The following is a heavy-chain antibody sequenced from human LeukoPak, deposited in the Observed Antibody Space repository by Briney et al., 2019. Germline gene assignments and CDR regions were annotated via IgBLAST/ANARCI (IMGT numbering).Heavy chain of an antibody. CDR2: INHSGST. CDR3: ARGTGTTRTFDI. J-gene: IGHJ3*02. V-gene: IGHV4-34*01. D-gene: IGHD1-7*01. Sequence: SETLSLTCAVSGESFSGYYWSWIRQPPGKGLEWIGEINHSGSTNYNPSLKSRVTISVDTSKNQFSLKLSSVTAADTAVYYCARGTGTTRTFDIWGQGTMVTVSS. CDR1: GESFSGYY.